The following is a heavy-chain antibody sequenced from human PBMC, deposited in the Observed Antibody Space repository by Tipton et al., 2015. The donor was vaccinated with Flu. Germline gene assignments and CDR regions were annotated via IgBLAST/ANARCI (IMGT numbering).Heavy chain of an antibody. J-gene: IGHJ4*02. D-gene: IGHD3-10*01. CDR3: ARGTGITMVRGVIITQFDY. Sequence: QLVQSGAEVKKPGASVKVSCKASGYTFTSYYMHWVRQAPGQGLEWMGIINPSGGSTSYAQKFQGRVTMTRDTSTGTVYMELSSLRSEDTAVYYCARGTGITMVRGVIITQFDYWGQGTLVTVSS. V-gene: IGHV1-46*01. CDR2: INPSGGST. CDR1: GYTFTSYY.